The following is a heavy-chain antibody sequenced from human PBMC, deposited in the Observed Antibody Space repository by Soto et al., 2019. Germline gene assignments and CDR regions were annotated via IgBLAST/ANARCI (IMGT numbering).Heavy chain of an antibody. D-gene: IGHD3-22*01. CDR1: GFTFSSYA. V-gene: IGHV3-23*01. CDR3: LKFHYGDSSVYPYSFDY. Sequence: WRSLRLSCAASGFTFSSYAMIWIRQTPRKGLEWVSGISGSGGSTYYADSVKGRFTIPRDNSKNTLYLQINSLRAEDTAVYYCLKFHYGDSSVYPYSFDYWGQGTQVPVPQ. J-gene: IGHJ4*02. CDR2: ISGSGGST.